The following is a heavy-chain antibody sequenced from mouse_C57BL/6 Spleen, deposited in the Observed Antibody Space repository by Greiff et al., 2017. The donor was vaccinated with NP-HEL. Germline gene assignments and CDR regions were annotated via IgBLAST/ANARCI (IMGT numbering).Heavy chain of an antibody. CDR2: ISSGSSTI. V-gene: IGHV5-17*01. CDR1: GFTLSDYG. CDR3: AKDWAYAMDY. D-gene: IGHD4-1*01. J-gene: IGHJ4*01. Sequence: EVHLVESGGGLVKPGGSLKLSCAASGFTLSDYGMHWVRQAPEKGLEWVAYISSGSSTIYYADTVKGRFTISRDNAKNTLFLQMTSLRSEDTAMYYCAKDWAYAMDYWGQGTSVTVSS.